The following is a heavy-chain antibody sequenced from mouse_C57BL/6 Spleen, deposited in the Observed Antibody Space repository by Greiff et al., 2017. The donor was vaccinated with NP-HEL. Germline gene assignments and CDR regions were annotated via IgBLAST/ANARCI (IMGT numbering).Heavy chain of an antibody. V-gene: IGHV1-26*01. CDR2: INPNNGGT. J-gene: IGHJ3*01. D-gene: IGHD2-4*01. Sequence: VQLQQSGPELVKPGASVKISCKASGYTFTDYYMNWVKQSHGKSLEWIGDINPNNGGTSYNQKFKGKATLTVDKSSSTAYMELRSLTSEDSAVYYCARNYYYEGWFAYWGQGTLVTVSA. CDR3: ARNYYYEGWFAY. CDR1: GYTFTDYY.